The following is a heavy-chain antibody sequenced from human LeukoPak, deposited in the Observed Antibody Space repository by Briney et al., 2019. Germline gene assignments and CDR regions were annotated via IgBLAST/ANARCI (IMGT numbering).Heavy chain of an antibody. Sequence: PGGSLRLSCAASGFTFSSYAMSWVRQAPGKGLEWVSAISGSGGSTYYADSVKGRFTISRDNSKNTLYLQMNSLRAEDTAAYYCANLIVVVPAAIADAFDIWGQGTMVTVSS. CDR1: GFTFSSYA. D-gene: IGHD2-2*01. J-gene: IGHJ3*02. CDR2: ISGSGGST. CDR3: ANLIVVVPAAIADAFDI. V-gene: IGHV3-23*01.